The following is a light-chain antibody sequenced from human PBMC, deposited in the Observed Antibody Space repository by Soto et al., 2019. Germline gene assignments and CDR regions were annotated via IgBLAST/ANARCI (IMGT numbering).Light chain of an antibody. Sequence: DIQMTQSPSTLSASVGDRVTITCRASQSISNWLAWYQQKPGKAPKLLIYKASSLESGVPSRFSGSGSGTEFTLTLRSLQPDDFATYYCQQYYTYSSLTFGGGTKAEIK. CDR2: KAS. V-gene: IGKV1-5*03. CDR3: QQYYTYSSLT. J-gene: IGKJ4*01. CDR1: QSISNW.